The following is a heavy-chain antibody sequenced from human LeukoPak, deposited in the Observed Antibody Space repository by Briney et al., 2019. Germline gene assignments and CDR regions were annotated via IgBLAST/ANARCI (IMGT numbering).Heavy chain of an antibody. J-gene: IGHJ4*02. Sequence: GGSLRLSCAASGFTFSSYWMSWVRQAPGKGLEWVANIKQDGSEKYYVDSVKGRFTISRDNAKNSLYLQMNSLRAEDTAVYYCARGGTGVPAASDYWGQGILVTVSS. D-gene: IGHD2-2*01. CDR2: IKQDGSEK. V-gene: IGHV3-7*01. CDR3: ARGGTGVPAASDY. CDR1: GFTFSSYW.